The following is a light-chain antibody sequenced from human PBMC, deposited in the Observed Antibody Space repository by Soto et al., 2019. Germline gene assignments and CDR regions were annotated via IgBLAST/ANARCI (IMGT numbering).Light chain of an antibody. Sequence: DIQMTQSPSSLSASVGDIVTITCRASQSISSYLNWYQQKPGKAPKLLIYSASSLQSGVPSRFSGSGSGTDFTLTISSLQPEDVATYYCQQTYSTPPTFGGGTKVEIK. J-gene: IGKJ4*01. CDR3: QQTYSTPPT. CDR2: SAS. CDR1: QSISSY. V-gene: IGKV1-39*01.